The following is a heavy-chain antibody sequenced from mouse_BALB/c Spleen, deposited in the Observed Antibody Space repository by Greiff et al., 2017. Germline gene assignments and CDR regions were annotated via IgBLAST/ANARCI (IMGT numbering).Heavy chain of an antibody. D-gene: IGHD2-10*02. Sequence: QVQLQQSGPSLVQPSQSLSITCTVSGFSLTSYGVHWVRQSPGKGLEWLGVIWRGGSTDYNAAFMSRLSITKDNSKSQVFFKMNSLQADDTAIYYCAKKGRYGNYYYAMDYWGQGTSVTVSS. CDR3: AKKGRYGNYYYAMDY. CDR1: GFSLTSYG. V-gene: IGHV2-5-1*01. J-gene: IGHJ4*01. CDR2: IWRGGST.